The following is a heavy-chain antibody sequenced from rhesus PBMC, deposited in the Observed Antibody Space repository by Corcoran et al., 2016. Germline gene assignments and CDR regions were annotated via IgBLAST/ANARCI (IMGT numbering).Heavy chain of an antibody. CDR3: ARAQNRWGWDS. J-gene: IGHJ6*01. Sequence: QVQLQESGPGLVTPSETLSLTCAVSGYSISSGSYWGWIRQPPEKGLEWLGYIHGCGGSKYRNPALKSRVTLSEDTPENQLSLKVNSVTAADTAVYYCARAQNRWGWDSWGQGVVVTVSS. V-gene: IGHV4S14*01. D-gene: IGHD2-39*02. CDR1: GYSISSGSY. CDR2: IHGCGGSK.